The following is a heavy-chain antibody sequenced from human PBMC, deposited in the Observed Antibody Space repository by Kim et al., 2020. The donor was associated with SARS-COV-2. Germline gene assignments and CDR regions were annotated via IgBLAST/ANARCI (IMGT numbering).Heavy chain of an antibody. CDR1: GFTFSSYS. Sequence: GGSLRLSCAASGFTFSSYSMNWVRQAPGKGLEWVSSISSSSSYIYYADSVKGRFTISRDNAKNSLYLQMNSLRAEDTAVYYCARDRSYYYDSSGSSYYYYGMDVWGQGTTVTVSS. V-gene: IGHV3-21*01. D-gene: IGHD3-22*01. CDR3: ARDRSYYYDSSGSSYYYYGMDV. J-gene: IGHJ6*02. CDR2: ISSSSSYI.